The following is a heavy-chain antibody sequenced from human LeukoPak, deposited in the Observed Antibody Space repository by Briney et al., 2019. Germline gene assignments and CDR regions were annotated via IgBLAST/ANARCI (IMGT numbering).Heavy chain of an antibody. D-gene: IGHD1-1*01. CDR1: GFTFNSYA. CDR2: ISGTSGTT. J-gene: IGHJ5*02. CDR3: ARVQPDNNDEYNWFDP. V-gene: IGHV3-23*01. Sequence: GGSLRLSCAASGFTFNSYAMTRVRQGAGRGLEWVSTISGTSGTTNYADSVEGRFSISRDDSKNTLYLQMTSLRVEDTAVYFCARVQPDNNDEYNWFDPWGQGTQVTVSS.